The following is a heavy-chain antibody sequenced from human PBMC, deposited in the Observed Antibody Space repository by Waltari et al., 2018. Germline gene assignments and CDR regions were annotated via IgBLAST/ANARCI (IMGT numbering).Heavy chain of an antibody. V-gene: IGHV5-51*01. J-gene: IGHJ3*01. D-gene: IGHD3-22*01. CDR2: IYPGDSDT. Sequence: EVQLVQSGAQVKKPGESLKISCQTSGYDFTRYNIGWVRQGPGKGLEWPGVIYPGDSDTIYSPSFQDQVTISADKSSATASLQWNSLRASDTAMYYCARSGGRSYYYDSDGHPKDVFDVWGQGTMVSVSS. CDR1: GYDFTRYN. CDR3: ARSGGRSYYYDSDGHPKDVFDV.